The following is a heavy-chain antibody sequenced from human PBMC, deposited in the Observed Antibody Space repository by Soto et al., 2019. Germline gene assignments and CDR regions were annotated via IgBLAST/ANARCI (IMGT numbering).Heavy chain of an antibody. Sequence: EVQLLESGGGLVQPGGSLRLSGAASGFTFSSYAMSWVRQEPGKGLEWVSAISGSGGSTYYADSVKGRFTISRDNSKNTLYRHMNSLRAEHTAVYYCAKDRATYYDFAYWGQGTLVTVSS. V-gene: IGHV3-23*01. D-gene: IGHD3-10*01. CDR2: ISGSGGST. CDR3: AKDRATYYDFAY. J-gene: IGHJ4*02. CDR1: GFTFSSYA.